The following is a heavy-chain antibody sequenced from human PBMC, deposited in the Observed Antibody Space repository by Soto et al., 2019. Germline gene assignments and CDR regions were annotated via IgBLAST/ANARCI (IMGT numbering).Heavy chain of an antibody. CDR1: GFTFSSYE. D-gene: IGHD3-22*01. V-gene: IGHV3-48*03. J-gene: IGHJ4*02. Sequence: LRLSCAASGFTFSSYEMNWVRQAPGKGLEWVSHITSRSDTIYYADSVKGRFTISRDNAETSLYLQMNSLRAEDTAVYYCARSSGHYRPFDSWGQGTLVTVSS. CDR2: ITSRSDTI. CDR3: ARSSGHYRPFDS.